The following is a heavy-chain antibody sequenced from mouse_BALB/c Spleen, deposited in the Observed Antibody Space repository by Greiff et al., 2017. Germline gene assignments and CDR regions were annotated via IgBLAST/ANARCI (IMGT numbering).Heavy chain of an antibody. CDR3: TRDPYGNYQAWFAY. Sequence: DVMLVESGGGLVQPGGSMKLSCVASGFTFSNYWMNWVRQSPEKGLEWVAEIRLKSNNYATHYAESVKGRFTISRDDSKSSVYLQMNNLRAEDTGIYYCTRDPYGNYQAWFAYWGQGTLVTVSA. J-gene: IGHJ3*01. CDR1: GFTFSNYW. D-gene: IGHD2-1*01. CDR2: IRLKSNNYAT. V-gene: IGHV6-6*02.